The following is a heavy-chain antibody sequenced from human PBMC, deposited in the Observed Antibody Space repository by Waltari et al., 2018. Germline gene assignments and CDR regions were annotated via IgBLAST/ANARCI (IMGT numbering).Heavy chain of an antibody. J-gene: IGHJ4*02. V-gene: IGHV1-2*02. CDR2: INPNSGGK. CDR3: VRGFPLISGITAQDF. D-gene: IGHD1-7*01. CDR1: GYTFTDYY. Sequence: QVHLVQSGAEVKKPGASVKVSCKASGYTFTDYYIHWVRQAPGQGLEWRGWINPNSGGKNYPQNFQGRVTMTRDTSINTAYMELSRLGSDDTAVYYCVRGFPLISGITAQDFWGQGTLVTVSS.